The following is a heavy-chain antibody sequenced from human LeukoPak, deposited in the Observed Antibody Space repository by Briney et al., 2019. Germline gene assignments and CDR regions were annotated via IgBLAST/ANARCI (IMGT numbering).Heavy chain of an antibody. CDR3: ARHMGLGYSYGYPYFDY. V-gene: IGHV4-59*08. Sequence: SETLSLTCTVSGGSISIYYWSWIRQPPGEGLEWIWYIYYAGSKNYKPSRKSRVTISVDTSKNQFYLKLRSVTAADTAVYYCARHMGLGYSYGYPYFDYWGQGTLVTVSS. D-gene: IGHD5-18*01. CDR1: GGSISIYY. J-gene: IGHJ4*02. CDR2: IYYAGSK.